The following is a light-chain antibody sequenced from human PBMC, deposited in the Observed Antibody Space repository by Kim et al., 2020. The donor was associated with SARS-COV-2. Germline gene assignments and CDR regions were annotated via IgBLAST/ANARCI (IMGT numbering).Light chain of an antibody. CDR1: HSDVGGYNY. J-gene: IGLJ3*02. V-gene: IGLV2-14*03. CDR3: SSYTSSSYWV. Sequence: GQSITISCTGTHSDVGGYNYVSWYQQHPGKAPKLMIYDVIKRPSGVSNRFSVSMSGNTACLTIYGLQAEDEADYYCSSYTSSSYWVFGGGAQVTVL. CDR2: DVI.